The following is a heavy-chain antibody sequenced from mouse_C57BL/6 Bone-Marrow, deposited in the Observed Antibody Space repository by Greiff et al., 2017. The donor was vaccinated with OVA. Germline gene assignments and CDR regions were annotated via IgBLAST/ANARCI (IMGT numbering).Heavy chain of an antibody. J-gene: IGHJ4*01. V-gene: IGHV1-64*01. CDR1: GYTFTSYW. CDR2: IHPNSGST. D-gene: IGHD2-4*01. CDR3: ASLYYDYDDAMDY. Sequence: QVQLQQPGAELVKPGASVKLSCKASGYTFTSYWMHWVKQRPGQGLEWIGMIHPNSGSTNYNEKFKSKATLTVDKSSSTAYMQLSSLTSEDSAVYYCASLYYDYDDAMDYWGHGTSVTVSS.